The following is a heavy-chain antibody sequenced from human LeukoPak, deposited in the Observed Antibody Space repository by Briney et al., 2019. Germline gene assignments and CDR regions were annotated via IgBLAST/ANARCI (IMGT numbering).Heavy chain of an antibody. D-gene: IGHD2/OR15-2a*01. CDR1: GFTVSSNY. V-gene: IGHV3-66*01. CDR2: IYSGGST. Sequence: GGSLRLSCAASGFTVSSNYMSWVRQAPGKGLEWVSVIYSGGSTYYADSVKGRFTISRDNSKNTLYLQMNSLRAEDTAVYYCASLGHIVLRDFDYWGQGTLVTVSS. CDR3: ASLGHIVLRDFDY. J-gene: IGHJ4*02.